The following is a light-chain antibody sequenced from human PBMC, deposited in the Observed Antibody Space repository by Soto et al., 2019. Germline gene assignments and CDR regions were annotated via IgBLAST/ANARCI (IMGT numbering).Light chain of an antibody. CDR3: QSYDSSLSGHYV. CDR1: SSNIGAGYD. Sequence: QSVLTQPPSVSGAPGQRVTISCTRSSSNIGAGYDVHWYQQLPGTAPKLLIYDNSNRPSGVPDRFSGSKSGTSASLAITGLQAEDEADYYCQSYDSSLSGHYVFGTGTKLTVL. CDR2: DNS. V-gene: IGLV1-40*01. J-gene: IGLJ1*01.